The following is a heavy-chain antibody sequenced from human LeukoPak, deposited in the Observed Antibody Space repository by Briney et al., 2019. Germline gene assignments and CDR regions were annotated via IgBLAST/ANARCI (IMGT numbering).Heavy chain of an antibody. D-gene: IGHD3-3*01. CDR3: ARDFWSGSPD. Sequence: GGSLRLSCAASGFTFSDHYMSWVRQAPGKGLEWVSYISSSGSTIYYADSVKGRFTISRDNAKNSLYLQMNSLRVEDTAVYYCARDFWSGSPDWGQGTLVTVSS. J-gene: IGHJ4*02. CDR1: GFTFSDHY. V-gene: IGHV3-11*04. CDR2: ISSSGSTI.